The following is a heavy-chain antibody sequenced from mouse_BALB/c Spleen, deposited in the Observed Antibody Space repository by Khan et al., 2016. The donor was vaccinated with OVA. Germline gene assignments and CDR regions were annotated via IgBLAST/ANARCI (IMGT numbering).Heavy chain of an antibody. J-gene: IGHJ3*01. CDR3: ARGGGTAPFAY. D-gene: IGHD1-2*01. CDR1: GFTFSDYG. Sequence: EVELVESGGGLVQPGGSRKLSCAASGFTFSDYGMAWVRQAPGKGPEWVAFISDLAYTIYYADTVTGRFTISRENAKNTLYLAMSSLRSEDTAIYYCARGGGTAPFAYWGLGTLVTVSA. V-gene: IGHV5-15*02. CDR2: ISDLAYTI.